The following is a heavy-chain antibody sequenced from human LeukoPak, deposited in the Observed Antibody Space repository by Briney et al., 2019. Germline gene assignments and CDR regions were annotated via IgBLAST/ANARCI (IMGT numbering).Heavy chain of an antibody. CDR1: AGSVSNGPYY. CDR3: ARSGRYSFYYYLDV. J-gene: IGHJ6*03. V-gene: IGHV4-61*01. Sequence: SETLSLTCTVSAGSVSNGPYYWSWIRQPPGKGLEWIGYIYYSGSTNYNPSLKSRVTISVDTSNNQFSLKLSSVTAADTAVYYCARSGRYSFYYYLDVWGKGTTVTVSS. D-gene: IGHD1-26*01. CDR2: IYYSGST.